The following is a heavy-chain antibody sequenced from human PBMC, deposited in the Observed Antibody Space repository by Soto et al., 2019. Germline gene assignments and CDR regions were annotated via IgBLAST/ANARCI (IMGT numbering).Heavy chain of an antibody. CDR1: GGTFSTYA. J-gene: IGHJ6*02. Sequence: QVQLVQSGAEVKKPGSSVKVSCKASGGTFSTYAISWVRQAPGLGLEWMGGIIPIFNRPNYAQKFQARLTIAADESSSTAYMELSSLRSEDTAVDYCARQLNCNYYYYGMDVWGQGTTVTVSS. CDR2: IIPIFNRP. D-gene: IGHD5-18*01. V-gene: IGHV1-69*12. CDR3: ARQLNCNYYYYGMDV.